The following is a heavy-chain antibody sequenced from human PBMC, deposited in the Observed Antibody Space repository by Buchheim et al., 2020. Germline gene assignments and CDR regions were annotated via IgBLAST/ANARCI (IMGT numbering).Heavy chain of an antibody. CDR1: GDSISSGGYS. CDR2: IYHTGST. J-gene: IGHJ4*02. D-gene: IGHD3-22*01. V-gene: IGHV4-30-2*01. Sequence: QLQLQESGSGLVKPSQTLSLTCAVSGDSISSGGYSWSWIRQPPGKGLEWIGYIYHTGSTYYNPPLKSRVSISLDRSKNQFSLKLSSVTAADTAVYYCASSSGYSERVDYWGQGTL. CDR3: ASSSGYSERVDY.